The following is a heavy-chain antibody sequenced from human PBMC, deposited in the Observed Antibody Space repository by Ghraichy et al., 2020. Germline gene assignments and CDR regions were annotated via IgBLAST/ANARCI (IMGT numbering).Heavy chain of an antibody. V-gene: IGHV1-69*13. CDR3: ARDGHSYHPYYYDSSGYTNNWFDP. CDR1: GGTFSSYA. D-gene: IGHD3-22*01. J-gene: IGHJ5*02. Sequence: SVKVSCKASGGTFSSYAISWVRQAPGQGLEWMGGIIPIFGTANYAQKFQGRVTITADESTSTAYMELSSLRSEDTAVYYCARDGHSYHPYYYDSSGYTNNWFDPWGQGTLVTVSS. CDR2: IIPIFGTA.